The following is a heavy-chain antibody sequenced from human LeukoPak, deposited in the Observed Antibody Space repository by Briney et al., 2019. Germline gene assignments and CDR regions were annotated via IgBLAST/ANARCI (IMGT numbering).Heavy chain of an antibody. CDR3: AKETYYYDSSGYWVY. V-gene: IGHV3-23*01. J-gene: IGHJ4*02. D-gene: IGHD3-22*01. CDR2: ISGSGGST. CDR1: GFTFSSYG. Sequence: GGSLRLSCAASGFTFSSYGMSWVRQAPGKGLEWVSAISGSGGSTYYADSVKGRFTISRDNSKNTLYLQMNSLRAEDTAVYYCAKETYYYDSSGYWVYWGQGTLVTVSS.